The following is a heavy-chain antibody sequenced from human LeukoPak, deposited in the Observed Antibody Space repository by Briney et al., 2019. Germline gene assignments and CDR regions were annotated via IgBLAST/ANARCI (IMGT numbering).Heavy chain of an antibody. CDR1: GFTFSSYA. V-gene: IGHV3-30-3*01. CDR3: ARAGGS. D-gene: IGHD2-15*01. Sequence: GGSLRLSCAASGFTFSSYAMHWVRQAPGKGLEWVAVISYDGSNKYYADSVKGRFTISRDNSKNTLYLQMNSLRAEDTAVHYCARAGGSWGQGTLVTVSS. CDR2: ISYDGSNK. J-gene: IGHJ4*02.